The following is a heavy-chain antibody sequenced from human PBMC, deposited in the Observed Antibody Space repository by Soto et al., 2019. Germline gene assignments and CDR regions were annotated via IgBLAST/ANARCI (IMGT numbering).Heavy chain of an antibody. J-gene: IGHJ6*02. V-gene: IGHV1-69*13. CDR3: ASSNCSSTSCYTSYYGMDV. CDR2: IIPIFGTA. Sequence: SVKVSCKASGGTFSSYAISWVRQAPGQGLEWMGGIIPIFGTANYAQKFQGRVTITADESTSTAYMELSSLRSEDTAVYYCASSNCSSTSCYTSYYGMDVWGQGTTVTVSS. D-gene: IGHD2-2*02. CDR1: GGTFSSYA.